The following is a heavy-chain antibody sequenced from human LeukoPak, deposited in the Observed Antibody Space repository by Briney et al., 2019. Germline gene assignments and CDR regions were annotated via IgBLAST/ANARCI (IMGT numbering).Heavy chain of an antibody. CDR2: FSGSGGST. J-gene: IGHJ3*01. V-gene: IGHV3-23*01. CDR1: GFTFSSYW. Sequence: PGGSLRLSCAASGFTFSSYWMHWVRQAPGKGLECISGFSGSGGSTYYADSVKGRFTISRDNSKDTLYLQMNSLRAEDTAVYYCARDFLHLGGWGQGTMVTVSS. CDR3: ARDFLHLGG. D-gene: IGHD3-16*01.